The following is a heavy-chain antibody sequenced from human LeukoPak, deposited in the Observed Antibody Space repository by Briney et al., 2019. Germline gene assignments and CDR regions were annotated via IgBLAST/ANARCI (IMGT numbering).Heavy chain of an antibody. V-gene: IGHV4-59*12. J-gene: IGHJ6*03. CDR1: GGSISSYY. D-gene: IGHD6-6*01. Sequence: SETLSLTCTVSGGSISSYYWSWIRQPPGKGLEWIAYMDYSGSTNYNPSLKSRVTMSVDTSKNQFSLKLSSVTAADTAVYYCARDCKETPYSSSRVAYYYYYMDVWGKGTTVTVSS. CDR2: MDYSGST. CDR3: ARDCKETPYSSSRVAYYYYYMDV.